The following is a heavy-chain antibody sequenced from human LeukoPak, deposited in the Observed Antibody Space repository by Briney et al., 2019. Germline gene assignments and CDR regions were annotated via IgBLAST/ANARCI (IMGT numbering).Heavy chain of an antibody. D-gene: IGHD3-22*01. CDR1: GFTFSSYG. CDR3: ATRRYDSSGFDH. Sequence: GRSLRPSCAASGFTFSSYGMHWVRQAPGKGLEWVSAISSSGGSTYYADSVKGRFTISRENSKNTLYLQMNSLRAEDTAVYYCATRRYDSSGFDHWGQGTLVTVSS. V-gene: IGHV3-23*01. J-gene: IGHJ4*02. CDR2: ISSSGGST.